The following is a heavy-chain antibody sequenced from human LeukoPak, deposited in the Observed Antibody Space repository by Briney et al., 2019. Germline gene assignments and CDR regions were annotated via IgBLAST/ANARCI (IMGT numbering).Heavy chain of an antibody. Sequence: GASVKVSCKASGYTFTSYGISWVRQAPGQGLEWMGWISAYNGNTNYAQKLQGRVTMTTDTSTSTAYMKLRSLRSDDTAVYYCARDQYYYGSGSFNWFDPWGQGTLVTVSS. CDR1: GYTFTSYG. D-gene: IGHD3-10*01. J-gene: IGHJ5*02. CDR2: ISAYNGNT. CDR3: ARDQYYYGSGSFNWFDP. V-gene: IGHV1-18*01.